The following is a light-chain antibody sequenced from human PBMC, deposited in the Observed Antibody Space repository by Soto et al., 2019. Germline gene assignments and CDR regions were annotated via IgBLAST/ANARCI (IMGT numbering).Light chain of an antibody. Sequence: DIQMTQSPSSVSASVGDRVTITCRASQGISSWLAWHQQKPGKAPKLLIYAASSLQSGVPSRFSGSGSGTDFTLTISSLQPEDFATYYCQQANSFPLTFXQGTRPEIK. CDR3: QQANSFPLT. CDR1: QGISSW. CDR2: AAS. V-gene: IGKV1-12*01. J-gene: IGKJ5*01.